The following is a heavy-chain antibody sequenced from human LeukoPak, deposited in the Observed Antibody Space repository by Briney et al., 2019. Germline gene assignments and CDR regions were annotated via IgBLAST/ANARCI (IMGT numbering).Heavy chain of an antibody. CDR3: ARVIYSGWEGELSD. V-gene: IGHV3-30*03. Sequence: PGGSLRLSCAASGFTFSSYGMHWVRQAPGKGLEWVAVISYDGSNKYYADSVKGRFTISRDNAKNTLYLQVNSLRAEDTAVYYCARVIYSGWEGELSDWGQGTLVTVSS. J-gene: IGHJ4*02. D-gene: IGHD6-19*01. CDR2: ISYDGSNK. CDR1: GFTFSSYG.